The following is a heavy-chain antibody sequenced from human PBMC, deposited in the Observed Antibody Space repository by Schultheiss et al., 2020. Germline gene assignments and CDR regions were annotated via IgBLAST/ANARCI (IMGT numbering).Heavy chain of an antibody. Sequence: GGSLRLSCAASGFTFSTHWMSWVRQVPGKGLEWVGRIKSKADGETTDYAAPVKGRFTISRDDSKNTLYLQMNSLKIEDTAVYYCTTGGGRYSGSYWVGLDYWGQGTLVTVSS. CDR2: IKSKADGETT. D-gene: IGHD1-26*01. J-gene: IGHJ4*02. CDR3: TTGGGRYSGSYWVGLDY. V-gene: IGHV3-15*01. CDR1: GFTFSTHW.